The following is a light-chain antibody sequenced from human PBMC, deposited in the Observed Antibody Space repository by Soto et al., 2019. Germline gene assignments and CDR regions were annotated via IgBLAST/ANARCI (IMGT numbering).Light chain of an antibody. CDR1: QDIRNN. Sequence: DIRMTQSPSSLSTSVGDSVAITCQASQDIRNNLNWYQQKQGKAPKPLIYDASNLETGVPSRFSGSGSGTDVTLTISSLQPEDVATYFCQQFDQLPRTFGQGTKLEIK. CDR3: QQFDQLPRT. J-gene: IGKJ2*01. V-gene: IGKV1-33*01. CDR2: DAS.